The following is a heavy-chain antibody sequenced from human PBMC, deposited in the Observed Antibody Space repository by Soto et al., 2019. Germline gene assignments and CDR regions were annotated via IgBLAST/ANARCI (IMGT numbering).Heavy chain of an antibody. CDR1: GYSVTSYW. J-gene: IGHJ5*02. CDR2: IYPGDSDT. D-gene: IGHD6-13*01. Sequence: GESLKISCKGSGYSVTSYWMGWVRQMPGKGLEWMGIIYPGDSDTRYSPSFQGQVTISADKSISTAYLQWSSLKASDTAMYYCGRAAGTVGYWFDPWGQGTLVTVSS. CDR3: GRAAGTVGYWFDP. V-gene: IGHV5-51*01.